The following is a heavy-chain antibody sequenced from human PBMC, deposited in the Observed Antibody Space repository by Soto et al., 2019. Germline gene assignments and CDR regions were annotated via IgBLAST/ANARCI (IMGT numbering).Heavy chain of an antibody. J-gene: IGHJ5*01. CDR1: GDSISTVDYF. V-gene: IGHV4-30-4*01. D-gene: IGHD2-15*01. CDR2: IYKSATT. CDR3: ARGRYCLTGRCFPNWFDS. Sequence: QVQLLESGPGLVKPSQTLSLTCSVSGDSISTVDYFWAWVRKPPGQALEYIGYIYKSATTYYNPSFESRVAISLDTSKSQFSLNVTSLTAADTAVYFCARGRYCLTGRCFPNWFDSWGQGTLVTVSS.